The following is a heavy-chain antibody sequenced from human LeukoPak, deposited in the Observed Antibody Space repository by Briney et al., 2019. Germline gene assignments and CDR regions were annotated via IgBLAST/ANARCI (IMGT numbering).Heavy chain of an antibody. CDR3: ARARVEPGGIGFFDY. V-gene: IGHV3-53*01. D-gene: IGHD3-16*01. CDR1: GFTVSGNY. J-gene: IGHJ4*02. Sequence: GGSLRLSCAASGFTVSGNYMSWVRQARGKGLEWVSVIYSGGRTYYADSVKGRCTIPRDNSKNTLSLQMNSLRAEDTAVYYCARARVEPGGIGFFDYWGQGTLVIVSS. CDR2: IYSGGRT.